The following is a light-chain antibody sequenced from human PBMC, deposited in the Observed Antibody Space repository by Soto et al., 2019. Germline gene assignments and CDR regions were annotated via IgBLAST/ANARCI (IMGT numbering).Light chain of an antibody. CDR1: QSLLDSDGITY. Sequence: IVMTQTPLSSPVTLGQPASISCKSSQSLLDSDGITYLSWLHQRPGQPPRLLIYKVSTRFSGVPDRFSGSGAGTDFTLHISWVEADDVGVYYCMQHRQSLSFGGGTKLEIK. V-gene: IGKV2-24*01. J-gene: IGKJ4*01. CDR2: KVS. CDR3: MQHRQSLS.